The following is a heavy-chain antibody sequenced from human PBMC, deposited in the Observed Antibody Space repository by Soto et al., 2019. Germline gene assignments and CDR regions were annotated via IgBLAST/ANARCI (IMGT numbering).Heavy chain of an antibody. CDR1: GFTFSSYS. CDR3: AREYYDFWSGYIYYYYYYMDV. V-gene: IGHV3-48*01. J-gene: IGHJ6*03. CDR2: ISSSSSTI. Sequence: GGSLRLSCAASGFTFSSYSMNWVRQAPGKGLEWVSYISSSSSTIYYADSVKGRFTISRDNAKNSLYLQMNSLRAEDTAVYYCAREYYDFWSGYIYYYYYYMDVWGKGTTVTVSS. D-gene: IGHD3-3*01.